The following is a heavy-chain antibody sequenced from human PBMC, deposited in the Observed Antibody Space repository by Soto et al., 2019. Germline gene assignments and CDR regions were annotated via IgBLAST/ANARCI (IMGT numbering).Heavy chain of an antibody. V-gene: IGHV4-59*08. CDR1: GGSISSYY. CDR2: IYYSGST. Sequence: PSETLSLTCTVSGGSISSYYWSWIRQPPGKGLEWIGYIYYSGSTNYNPSLKSRVTISVDTSKNQFSLKLSSVTAADTAVYYCARRRNYVYIWGSYRHDAFDIWGQGTMVTGSS. J-gene: IGHJ3*02. D-gene: IGHD3-16*02. CDR3: ARRRNYVYIWGSYRHDAFDI.